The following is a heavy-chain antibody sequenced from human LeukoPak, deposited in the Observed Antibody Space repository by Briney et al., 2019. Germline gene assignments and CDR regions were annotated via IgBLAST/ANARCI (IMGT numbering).Heavy chain of an antibody. J-gene: IGHJ4*02. Sequence: TSETLSLTCTVSGGSISSYYWSWIRQPPGKGLEWIGYIYYSGSTNYNPSLKSRVTISVDTSKNQFSLKLSSVTAADTAVYYCARGKVVVISLYYFDYWGQGTLVTVSS. D-gene: IGHD3-22*01. CDR2: IYYSGST. CDR3: ARGKVVVISLYYFDY. V-gene: IGHV4-59*01. CDR1: GGSISSYY.